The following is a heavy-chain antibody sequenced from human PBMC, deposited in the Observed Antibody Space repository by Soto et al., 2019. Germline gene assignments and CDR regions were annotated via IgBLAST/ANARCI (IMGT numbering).Heavy chain of an antibody. V-gene: IGHV1-18*01. CDR1: GYTFNKYA. CDR3: ARPVEYDSIPYYYADF. D-gene: IGHD2-21*01. Sequence: ASVKGSCRASGYTFNKYAITWMRQAPGQGVEWMGWSSGYSGNTNYAQTLQGRGTMTTDTSTSTAYLELRSLRSDDTAEYYCARPVEYDSIPYYYADFWGQGTLATVSS. CDR2: SSGYSGNT. J-gene: IGHJ4*01.